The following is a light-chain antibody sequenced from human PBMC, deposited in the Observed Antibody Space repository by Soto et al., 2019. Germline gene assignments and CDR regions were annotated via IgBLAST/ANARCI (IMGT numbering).Light chain of an antibody. V-gene: IGLV2-11*01. CDR1: SSDVGGYNY. CDR2: DVT. Sequence: QSALTQPRSVSGSPGQSVTISCTGTSSDVGGYNYVSWYQHHPGKAPKLMIYDVTKRPSGVPDRFSGSKSGNTASLTISGLQAEDEADYYCCSYAGNYILVFGGGTKFTVL. CDR3: CSYAGNYILV. J-gene: IGLJ2*01.